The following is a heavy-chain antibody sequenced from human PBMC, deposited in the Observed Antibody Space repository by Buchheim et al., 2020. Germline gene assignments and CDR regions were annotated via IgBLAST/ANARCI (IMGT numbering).Heavy chain of an antibody. D-gene: IGHD6-19*01. Sequence: QVQLVESGGGVVQPGRSLRLSCAASGFTFSSYAMHWVRQAPGKGLEWVAVIWYDGSNKYYADSVKGRFTISRDNSKNTLYLQMNSLRAEDTAVYYCARAGYSSGWYSPPVYWGQGTL. CDR3: ARAGYSSGWYSPPVY. V-gene: IGHV3-33*08. J-gene: IGHJ4*02. CDR1: GFTFSSYA. CDR2: IWYDGSNK.